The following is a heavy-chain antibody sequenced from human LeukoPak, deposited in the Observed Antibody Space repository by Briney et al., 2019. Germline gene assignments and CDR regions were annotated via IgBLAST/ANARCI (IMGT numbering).Heavy chain of an antibody. Sequence: KTSETLSLTCTVCGYSISSGYYWGWIRQPPGKGLEWIGSIYHSGSTYYNPSLKSRVTISVDTSKNQFSLKLSSVTAADTAVYYCARDGNYYDSSGYVDYWGQGTLVTVSS. D-gene: IGHD3-22*01. CDR2: IYHSGST. CDR1: GYSISSGYY. CDR3: ARDGNYYDSSGYVDY. V-gene: IGHV4-38-2*02. J-gene: IGHJ4*02.